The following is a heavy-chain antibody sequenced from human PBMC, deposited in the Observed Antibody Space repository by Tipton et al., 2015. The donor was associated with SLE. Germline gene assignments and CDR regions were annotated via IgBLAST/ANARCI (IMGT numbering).Heavy chain of an antibody. CDR1: GESFLGYF. CDR3: ARVAPTEVFDY. D-gene: IGHD1-1*01. Sequence: TLSFTCGVYGESFLGYFWTWIRQPPGKGLEWIGESIHSGTTNYNPSLKSRVSISVDTSKNQFSLKLSSVTAADTAVYYCARVAPTEVFDYWGQGTLVTVSS. V-gene: IGHV4-34*12. CDR2: SIHSGTT. J-gene: IGHJ4*02.